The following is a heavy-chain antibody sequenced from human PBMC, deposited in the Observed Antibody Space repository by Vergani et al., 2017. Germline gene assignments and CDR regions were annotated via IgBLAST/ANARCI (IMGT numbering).Heavy chain of an antibody. J-gene: IGHJ4*02. D-gene: IGHD2-8*01. V-gene: IGHV4-34*01. CDR1: GGSFSGYY. CDR2: INPSGST. Sequence: QVQLQQWGAGLLKPSETLSLTCAVYGGSFSGYYWRWIRQPPGTGLEWIGEINPSGSTNYNPSLKSRVTISVDTSKNQFSLKVSAVTAADTAVYYCARGAVDIVLMVYSFDHWGQGTLVTVSS. CDR3: ARGAVDIVLMVYSFDH.